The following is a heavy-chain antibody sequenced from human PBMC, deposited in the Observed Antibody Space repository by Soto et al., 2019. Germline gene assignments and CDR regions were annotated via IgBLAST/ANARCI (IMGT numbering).Heavy chain of an antibody. CDR2: IYYSGST. Sequence: SETLSLTCTVSGGSISSYYWSWIRQPPGKGLEWIGYIYYSGSTNYNPSLKSRVTISVDTSKNQFSLKLSSVTAADTAVYYCARGVTGYSSSWYFTKGYYFDYWGQGTLVTVSS. D-gene: IGHD6-13*01. CDR3: ARGVTGYSSSWYFTKGYYFDY. CDR1: GGSISSYY. V-gene: IGHV4-59*01. J-gene: IGHJ4*02.